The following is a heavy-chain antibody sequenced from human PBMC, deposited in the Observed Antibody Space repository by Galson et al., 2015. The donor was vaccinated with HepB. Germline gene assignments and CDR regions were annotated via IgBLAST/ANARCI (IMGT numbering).Heavy chain of an antibody. V-gene: IGHV3-53*01. CDR2: IYTDGGT. CDR1: GVTVSSNY. CDR3: TREAGATDA. D-gene: IGHD1-26*01. Sequence: SLRLSCAASGVTVSSNYMSWVRQAPGKGLEWVSIIYTDGGTYYADSVKSQFTISRDNSKNTLYLQMNSLRAEDTAVYYCTREAGATDAWGQGTLVTVSS. J-gene: IGHJ5*02.